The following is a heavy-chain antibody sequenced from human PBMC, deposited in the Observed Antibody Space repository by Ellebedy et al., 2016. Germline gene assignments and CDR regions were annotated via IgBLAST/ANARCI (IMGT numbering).Heavy chain of an antibody. V-gene: IGHV1-24*01. CDR1: GYTLTELS. Sequence: ASVKVSXXVSGYTLTELSMHWVRQAPGKGLEWMGGFDPEDGETIYAQKFQGRVTMTEDTSTDTAYMELSSLRSEDTAVYYCATAGYDSSSALGYLDYWGQGTLVTVSS. CDR3: ATAGYDSSSALGYLDY. CDR2: FDPEDGET. D-gene: IGHD3-22*01. J-gene: IGHJ4*02.